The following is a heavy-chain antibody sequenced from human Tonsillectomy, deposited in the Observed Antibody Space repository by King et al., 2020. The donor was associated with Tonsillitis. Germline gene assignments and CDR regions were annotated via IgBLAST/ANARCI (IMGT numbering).Heavy chain of an antibody. Sequence: VQLQESGPGLVKPSQTLSLTCTVSGGSISSGGYFWTWIRQPPGKGLEWIGYIYYSGSTYYNPSLKSRVTMSVDTSKNQFSLKLRSVTAAATAMYYCARDSPSAGPFDHWGQGTLVTVSS. CDR1: GGSISSGGYF. V-gene: IGHV4-31*03. D-gene: IGHD3-3*01. CDR2: IYYSGST. J-gene: IGHJ4*02. CDR3: ARDSPSAGPFDH.